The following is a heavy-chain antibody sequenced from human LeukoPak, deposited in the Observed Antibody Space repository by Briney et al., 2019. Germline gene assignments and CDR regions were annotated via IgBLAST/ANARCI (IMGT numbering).Heavy chain of an antibody. D-gene: IGHD6-19*01. CDR3: AREIVAGLGVSFDI. J-gene: IGHJ3*02. CDR2: IYISGST. Sequence: SETLSLTCTVSGGSISSYYWSWIRQPAGKGLEWIGRIYISGSTNYNPSLKSRVTMSVDTSKNQFSLKLSSVTAADTAVYYCAREIVAGLGVSFDIWGQGTMVTVSS. CDR1: GGSISSYY. V-gene: IGHV4-4*07.